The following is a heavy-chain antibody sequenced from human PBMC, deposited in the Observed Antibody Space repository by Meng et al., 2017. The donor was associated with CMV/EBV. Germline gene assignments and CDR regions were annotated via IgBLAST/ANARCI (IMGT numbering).Heavy chain of an antibody. J-gene: IGHJ4*02. Sequence: SLKISCAASGFTFDDYAMHWVRTAPGKGLEWVSGISWNSGSIGYADSVKGRFTISRDNAKNSLYLQMNSLRAEDTALYYCAKDGQWLVRAYFDYWGQGTLVTVSS. CDR2: ISWNSGSI. V-gene: IGHV3-9*01. D-gene: IGHD6-19*01. CDR1: GFTFDDYA. CDR3: AKDGQWLVRAYFDY.